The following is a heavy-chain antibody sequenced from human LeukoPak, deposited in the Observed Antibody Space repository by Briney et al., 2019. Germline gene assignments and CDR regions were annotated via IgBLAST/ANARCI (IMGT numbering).Heavy chain of an antibody. J-gene: IGHJ4*02. V-gene: IGHV1-2*02. D-gene: IGHD3-22*01. CDR2: INPNSGGT. Sequence: ASVKVSCKASGYTFTGYCMHWVRQAPGQGLEWMGWINPNSGGTNYAQKFQGRVTMTRDTSISTAYMELSRLRSDDTAVYYCARARTKEYYYDSSGYHTFDYWGQGTLVTVSS. CDR3: ARARTKEYYYDSSGYHTFDY. CDR1: GYTFTGYC.